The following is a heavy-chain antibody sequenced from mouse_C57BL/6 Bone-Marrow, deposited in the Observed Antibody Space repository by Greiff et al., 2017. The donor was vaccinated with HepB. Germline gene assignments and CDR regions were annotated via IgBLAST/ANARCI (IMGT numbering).Heavy chain of an antibody. V-gene: IGHV1-81*01. J-gene: IGHJ3*01. Sequence: VQLQQSGAELARPGASVKLSCKASGYTFTSYGISWVKQRTGQGLEWIGEIYPRSGNTYYNEKFKGKATMTADKSSSTAYMELRSLTSEDSAVYFCLYYYGSSWGFAYWGQGTLVTVSA. CDR3: LYYYGSSWGFAY. D-gene: IGHD1-1*01. CDR1: GYTFTSYG. CDR2: IYPRSGNT.